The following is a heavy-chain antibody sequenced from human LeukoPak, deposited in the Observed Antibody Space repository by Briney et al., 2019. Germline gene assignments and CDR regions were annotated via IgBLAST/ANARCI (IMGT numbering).Heavy chain of an antibody. J-gene: IGHJ4*02. CDR1: GYTFTSYS. Sequence: ASVKVSCKASGYTFTSYSMHWVRQAPGQGLEWMGIINTSGGSTSYAQKFQGRVTMTRDTSTSTVYMELSSLRSEDTAVYYCARGGYYYDSSGYFHFDYWGQGTLVTVSS. D-gene: IGHD3-22*01. CDR3: ARGGYYYDSSGYFHFDY. V-gene: IGHV1-46*01. CDR2: INTSGGST.